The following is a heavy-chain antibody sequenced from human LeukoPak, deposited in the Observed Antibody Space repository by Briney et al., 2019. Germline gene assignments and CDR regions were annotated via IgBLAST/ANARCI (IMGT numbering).Heavy chain of an antibody. V-gene: IGHV4-38-2*02. CDR2: IYHTGST. CDR1: GYSISRGYY. J-gene: IGHJ2*01. CDR3: ARAAGYWYFGL. Sequence: SETLSLTCTVSGYSISRGYYWGWIRQPPGKGLEWIGSIYHTGSTYYNPSLKSRVTMSADTSRNHVSLTLNSVTAADTAVYFCARAAGYWYFGLWGRGTLVTVSS.